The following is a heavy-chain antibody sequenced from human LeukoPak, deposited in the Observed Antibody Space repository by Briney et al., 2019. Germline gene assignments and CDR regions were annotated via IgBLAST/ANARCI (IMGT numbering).Heavy chain of an antibody. J-gene: IGHJ5*02. CDR3: SKWAEFVYSSDS. CDR1: GFTFSSYA. V-gene: IGHV3-23*01. CDR2: ISGSGGST. Sequence: PGGSLRLSCAASGFTFSSYAMSCVRQVSGKGLEWVSVISGSGGSTYYADSVKGRFTISRDNAKNTLYLQINSLRAEDTAVYYSSKWAEFVYSSDSWGEGTRVTVSS. D-gene: IGHD6-19*01.